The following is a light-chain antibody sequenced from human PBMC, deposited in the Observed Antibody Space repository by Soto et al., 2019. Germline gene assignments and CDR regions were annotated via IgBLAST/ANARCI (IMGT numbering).Light chain of an antibody. V-gene: IGKV1-5*03. Sequence: DIGMSQSPCTPSASVGDRVTITCRASQSITGWLAWFQQKPGKAPKLLISKASSLESGVPSRFSGSGSGTEFTLTISSLQPDDFATYYCQQYNSYPWTFGQGTKVDIK. J-gene: IGKJ1*01. CDR1: QSITGW. CDR3: QQYNSYPWT. CDR2: KAS.